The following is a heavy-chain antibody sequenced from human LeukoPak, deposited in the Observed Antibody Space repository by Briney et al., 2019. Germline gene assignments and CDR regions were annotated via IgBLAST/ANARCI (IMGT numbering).Heavy chain of an antibody. CDR1: GFTFSTYA. V-gene: IGHV3-30-3*01. D-gene: IGHD3-10*01. Sequence: GRSLRLSCAASGFTFSTYAMLWVRQAPGKGLEWVAIISYDGSNEYYADSVKGRFTISRDTSKSTLYLQMNSLRAEDTAVYYCTTVIITMVRGVIHFDYWGQGTLVTVSS. J-gene: IGHJ4*02. CDR3: TTVIITMVRGVIHFDY. CDR2: ISYDGSNE.